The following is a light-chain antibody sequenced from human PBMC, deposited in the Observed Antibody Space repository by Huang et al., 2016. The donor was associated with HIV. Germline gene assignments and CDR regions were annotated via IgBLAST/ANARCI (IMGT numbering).Light chain of an antibody. CDR3: QQYFSTPQT. CDR1: QSVLYSSKNKNY. Sequence: DIVMTQSPDSLAVSLGERATINCKSSQSVLYSSKNKNYLAWYQQKPGQPPKLLIYWASTRESGVPDLFSGSGSGTDFTHTISSLQAEDVAVYYCQQYFSTPQTFGQGTKVEIK. CDR2: WAS. V-gene: IGKV4-1*01. J-gene: IGKJ1*01.